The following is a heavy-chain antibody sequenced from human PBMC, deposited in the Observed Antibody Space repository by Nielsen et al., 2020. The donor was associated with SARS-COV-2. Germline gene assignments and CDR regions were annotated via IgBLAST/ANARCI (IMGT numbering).Heavy chain of an antibody. CDR3: ARGSASSSSAWFDP. Sequence: GGSLRLSCAASGFIFSSYSINWARLVPGKGLEWVSSISSSSSYIYYADSVKGRFTISRDNAKNSLYLQMSSLRVDDTAVYYCARGSASSSSAWFDPWGQGTLVTVSS. V-gene: IGHV3-21*01. CDR2: ISSSSSYI. J-gene: IGHJ5*02. D-gene: IGHD6-6*01. CDR1: GFIFSSYS.